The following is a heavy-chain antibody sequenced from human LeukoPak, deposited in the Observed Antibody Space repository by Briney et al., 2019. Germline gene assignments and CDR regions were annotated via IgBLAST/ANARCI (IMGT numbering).Heavy chain of an antibody. CDR3: ARSDYTSGWYFYY. D-gene: IGHD6-19*01. V-gene: IGHV3-53*01. J-gene: IGHJ4*02. CDR2: IYSDDSR. CDR1: GFPVSATF. Sequence: GGSLRLPCPAPGFPVSATFMTGVRQAPGKGLGWVSIIYSDDSRYSADSVKGRFTISRDNSKNTLYLQMNSLRAEDTAVYYCARSDYTSGWYFYYWGQGTLVTVSS.